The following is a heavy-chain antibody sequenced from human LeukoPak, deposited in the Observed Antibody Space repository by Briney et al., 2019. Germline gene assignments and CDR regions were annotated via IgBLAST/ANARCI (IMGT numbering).Heavy chain of an antibody. V-gene: IGHV3-23*01. CDR2: ISGSGGST. J-gene: IGHJ4*02. Sequence: QSGGSLRLSCAASAFDFSSYAMSWVRQAPGKGLEWVSAISGSGGSTYYADSVKGRFTISRDNSKNTLYLQMNSLRAEDTAVYYCAKVGDSSGYLYYFDYWGQGTLVTVSS. CDR1: AFDFSSYA. D-gene: IGHD3-22*01. CDR3: AKVGDSSGYLYYFDY.